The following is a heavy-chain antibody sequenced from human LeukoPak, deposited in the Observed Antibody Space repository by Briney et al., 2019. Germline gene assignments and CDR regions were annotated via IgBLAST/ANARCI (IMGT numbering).Heavy chain of an antibody. V-gene: IGHV3-30*18. CDR2: ISYDGSNK. J-gene: IGHJ4*02. CDR1: GFTFSSYG. CDR3: AKERHDYGDYEGY. Sequence: HPGRSLRLSCAASGFTFSSYGMHWVRQAPGKGLEWVAVISYDGSNKYYADSVKGRFTISRDNSKNTLYLQMNSLRAEDTAVYYCAKERHDYGDYEGYWGQGTLVTVSS. D-gene: IGHD4-17*01.